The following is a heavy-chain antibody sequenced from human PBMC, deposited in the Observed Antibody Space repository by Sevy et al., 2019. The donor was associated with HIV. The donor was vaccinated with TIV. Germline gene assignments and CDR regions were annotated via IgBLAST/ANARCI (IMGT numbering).Heavy chain of an antibody. V-gene: IGHV3-30-3*01. D-gene: IGHD1-26*01. J-gene: IGHJ3*02. Sequence: GGSLRLSCAASGFTFSSYAMHWVRQAPGKGLEWVAVISYDGSNKYYADSVKGRFTISRDNSKNTLYLQMNSLGAEDTAVYYCARSPGSYWGGDAFDIWGQGTMVTVSS. CDR1: GFTFSSYA. CDR2: ISYDGSNK. CDR3: ARSPGSYWGGDAFDI.